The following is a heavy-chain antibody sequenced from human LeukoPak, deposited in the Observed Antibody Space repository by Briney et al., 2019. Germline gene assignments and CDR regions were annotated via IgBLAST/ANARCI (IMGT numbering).Heavy chain of an antibody. D-gene: IGHD2-15*01. V-gene: IGHV3-74*01. CDR2: INGDGRR. CDR3: GLGYCRGGSCYHIDY. Sequence: PGGSLRLSCAASGFTFNYYWMHWVRQAPGKGLMWVSRINGDGRRSYADSVKGRFTISRDNAKKTVDLQMNSLRVEDTAVYYCGLGYCRGGSCYHIDYWGQGTLVTVSS. J-gene: IGHJ4*02. CDR1: GFTFNYYW.